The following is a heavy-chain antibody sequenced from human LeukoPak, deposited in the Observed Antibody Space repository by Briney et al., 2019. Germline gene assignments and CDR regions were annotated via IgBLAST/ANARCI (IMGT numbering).Heavy chain of an antibody. D-gene: IGHD5/OR15-5a*01. Sequence: SETLSLTCAVYGGSFSGYYWSWTRQPPGKGLEWIGEINHSGSTNYNPSLKSRVTISVDTSKNQFSLKLSSVTAADTAVYYCARRPWSRMHFDPWGQGTLVTVSS. V-gene: IGHV4-34*01. CDR3: ARRPWSRMHFDP. CDR2: INHSGST. CDR1: GGSFSGYY. J-gene: IGHJ5*02.